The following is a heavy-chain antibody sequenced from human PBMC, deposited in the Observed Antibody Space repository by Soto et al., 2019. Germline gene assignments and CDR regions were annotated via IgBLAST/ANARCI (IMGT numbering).Heavy chain of an antibody. CDR2: ISYDGSNK. CDR1: GFTFSSYG. Sequence: GGSLRLSCAASGFTFSSYGMHWVRQAPGKXLEWVAVISYDGSNKYYADSVKGRFTISRDNSKNTLYLQMNSLRAEDTAVYYCAKDNYYDSSGYYYRYFDYWGQGTLVTVSS. CDR3: AKDNYYDSSGYYYRYFDY. V-gene: IGHV3-30*18. J-gene: IGHJ4*02. D-gene: IGHD3-22*01.